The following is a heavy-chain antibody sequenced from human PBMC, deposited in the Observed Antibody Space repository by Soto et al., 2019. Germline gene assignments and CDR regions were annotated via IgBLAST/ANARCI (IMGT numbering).Heavy chain of an antibody. J-gene: IGHJ5*02. CDR2: INHSGST. Sequence: SETLSLTCTVSGDSVRSNTYYWSWIRQPPGKGLEWIGEINHSGSTNYNPSLKSRVTISVDTSKNQFSLKLSSVTAADTAVYYCARGLRSAIAAAGLVWFDPWGQGTLVTVSS. D-gene: IGHD6-13*01. CDR1: GDSVRSNTYY. CDR3: ARGLRSAIAAAGLVWFDP. V-gene: IGHV4-39*07.